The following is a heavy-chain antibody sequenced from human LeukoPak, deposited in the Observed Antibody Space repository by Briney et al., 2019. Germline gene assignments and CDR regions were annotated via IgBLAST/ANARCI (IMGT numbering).Heavy chain of an antibody. D-gene: IGHD5-12*01. CDR1: GFTFSSYE. CDR2: ITGSGSTT. J-gene: IGHJ3*02. V-gene: IGHV3-48*03. Sequence: GGSLRLSCAASGFTFSSYEMNWVRQAPGKGLEWLSYITGSGSTTYYAESLKGRFSISRDNAKKSLFLEMTSLSPEDTAVYYCAREADIGAYDIWGQGTMVTV. CDR3: AREADIGAYDI.